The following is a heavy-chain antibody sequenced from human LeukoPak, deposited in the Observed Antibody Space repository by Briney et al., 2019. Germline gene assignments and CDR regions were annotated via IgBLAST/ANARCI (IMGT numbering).Heavy chain of an antibody. J-gene: IGHJ4*02. CDR3: LFGSGSYYTAFEY. Sequence: GGSLRLSCAASGFTFSSYSMNWIRQAPGKGLEWVSYISSSGSTIYYADSVKGRFTISRDNANNTLYLQMNSLRAEDTAVYYCLFGSGSYYTAFEYWGQGALVTVSS. V-gene: IGHV3-48*04. CDR2: ISSSGSTI. CDR1: GFTFSSYS. D-gene: IGHD3-10*01.